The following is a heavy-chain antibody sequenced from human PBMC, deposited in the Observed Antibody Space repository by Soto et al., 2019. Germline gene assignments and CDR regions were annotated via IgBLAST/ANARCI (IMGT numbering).Heavy chain of an antibody. Sequence: QVQVVESGGGVVQPGRSLRLSCAASGFTFSSYGFHWVRQAPGKGLEWVAVITYDGSNKLFADSVRGRFSISRDNSKNTLVLQMNSLRPEDTAVYYCAKSDYTLPYLDSWGPGTLVSVSS. CDR3: AKSDYTLPYLDS. CDR2: ITYDGSNK. V-gene: IGHV3-30*18. CDR1: GFTFSSYG. D-gene: IGHD3-9*01. J-gene: IGHJ4*02.